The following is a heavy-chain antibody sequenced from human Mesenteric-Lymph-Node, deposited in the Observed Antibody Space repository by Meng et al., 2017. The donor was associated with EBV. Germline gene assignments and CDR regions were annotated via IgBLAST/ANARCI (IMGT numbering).Heavy chain of an antibody. J-gene: IGHJ1*01. V-gene: IGHV7-4-1*02. D-gene: IGHD2-15*01. Sequence: VQLVQSGAELKKPGASVKISCKASGHTFTTSAMNWVRQAPGQGLEWMGWINTKTGDPTYAQRFTGRFVFSVDTSDSTAYLQISGLKAEDTAVYYCARDCAGGNCRAEFQHWGQGTLVTVSS. CDR3: ARDCAGGNCRAEFQH. CDR1: GHTFTTSA. CDR2: INTKTGDP.